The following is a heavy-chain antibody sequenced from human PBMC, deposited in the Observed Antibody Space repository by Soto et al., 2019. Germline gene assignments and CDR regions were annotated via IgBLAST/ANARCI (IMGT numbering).Heavy chain of an antibody. V-gene: IGHV4-30-4*01. D-gene: IGHD2-15*01. CDR2: IYYSGST. CDR1: GGSISSGDYY. Sequence: QVQLQESGPGLVKPSQTLSLTCTVSGGSISSGDYYWSWIRQPPGKGLEWIGYIYYSGSTYYNPSLKSRVTISVDTSKNQFSLKLSSVTAADTAVYYCAREVGDRYCSGGSCSFDSWGQGSLVTVSS. J-gene: IGHJ4*02. CDR3: AREVGDRYCSGGSCSFDS.